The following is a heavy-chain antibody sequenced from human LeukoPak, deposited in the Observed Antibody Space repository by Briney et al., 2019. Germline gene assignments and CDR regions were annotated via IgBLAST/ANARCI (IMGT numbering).Heavy chain of an antibody. CDR2: ISGSGGST. Sequence: GGSLRLSCAASGFTFSSYAMSWVRQAPGKGLEWVSAISGSGGSTYYADSVKGRFTISRDNSENTLYLQMNSLRAEDTAVYYCAKRYYYASGSYHQEYYFDYWGQGTLVTVSS. CDR3: AKRYYYASGSYHQEYYFDY. D-gene: IGHD3-10*01. CDR1: GFTFSSYA. V-gene: IGHV3-23*01. J-gene: IGHJ4*02.